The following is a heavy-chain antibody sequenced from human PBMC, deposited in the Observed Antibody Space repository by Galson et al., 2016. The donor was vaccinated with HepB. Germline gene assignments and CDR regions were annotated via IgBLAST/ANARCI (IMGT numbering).Heavy chain of an antibody. D-gene: IGHD3-3*01. CDR2: VEYSGRI. V-gene: IGHV4-59*01. Sequence: SETLSLTCTVSGGTMRSYYWSWIRQSPGQGLEWIGYVEYSGRIEYIPSLKSRVTISIDTAKNQFSLNLNSVTAADAAVYFCASGYYRTSDYWGQGTLVTVSS. J-gene: IGHJ4*02. CDR1: GGTMRSYY. CDR3: ASGYYRTSDY.